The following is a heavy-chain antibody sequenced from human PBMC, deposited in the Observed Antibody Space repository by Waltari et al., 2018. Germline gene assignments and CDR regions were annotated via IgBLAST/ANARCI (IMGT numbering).Heavy chain of an antibody. CDR1: GFTVSSNY. V-gene: IGHV3-53*01. Sequence: EVQLVESGGGLIQPGGSLRLSCAASGFTVSSNYMSWVRQAPGKGREWGSVIYTGGSTYYADSVNGRFTISRDNSKNTLYLQMNSLRTEDTAFYYCAGDKDFWSGHYDYWGQGTLVTVSS. CDR3: AGDKDFWSGHYDY. CDR2: IYTGGST. D-gene: IGHD3-3*01. J-gene: IGHJ4*02.